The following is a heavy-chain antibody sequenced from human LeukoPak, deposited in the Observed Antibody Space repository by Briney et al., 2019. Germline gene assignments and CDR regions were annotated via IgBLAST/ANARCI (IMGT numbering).Heavy chain of an antibody. V-gene: IGHV3-48*01. CDR3: ARDGWFGDYNWFDP. CDR1: GFTFSSYS. Sequence: GGSLRLSCAASGFTFSSYSMNWVRQAPGKGLELISYISSASNTIYYADSVKGRFTISRDNAKNSVYLQMNSLRAEDTAMYYCARDGWFGDYNWFDPWGQGTLVTVSS. J-gene: IGHJ5*02. CDR2: ISSASNTI. D-gene: IGHD3-10*01.